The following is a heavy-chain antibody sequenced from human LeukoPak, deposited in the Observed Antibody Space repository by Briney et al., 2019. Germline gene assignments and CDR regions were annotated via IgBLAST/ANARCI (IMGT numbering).Heavy chain of an antibody. V-gene: IGHV1-18*04. CDR1: AYTFTTYY. CDR3: ARDMTRFGEDFDY. D-gene: IGHD3-10*01. J-gene: IGHJ4*02. Sequence: GASVKVSCKASAYTFTTYYVHWVRQAPGQGLEWMGWISAYNGNTNYAQKLQGRVTMTTDTSTSTAYMELRSLRSDDTAVYYCARDMTRFGEDFDYWGQGTLVTVSS. CDR2: ISAYNGNT.